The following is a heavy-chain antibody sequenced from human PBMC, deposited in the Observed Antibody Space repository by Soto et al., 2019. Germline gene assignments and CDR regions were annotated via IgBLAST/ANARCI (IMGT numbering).Heavy chain of an antibody. D-gene: IGHD2-2*01. V-gene: IGHV4-34*01. CDR3: ARGRGEYCSSTSCPAYYYYYYMDV. CDR2: INHSGST. CDR1: GGSFSGYY. J-gene: IGHJ6*03. Sequence: QVQLQQWGAGLLKPSETLSLTCAVYGGSFSGYYWSWIRQHPGKGLEWIGEINHSGSTNYNPSLRSRVTLSVDTSKNQFSLELSSVTATDTAVYYCARGRGEYCSSTSCPAYYYYYYMDVWGKGTTVTVSS.